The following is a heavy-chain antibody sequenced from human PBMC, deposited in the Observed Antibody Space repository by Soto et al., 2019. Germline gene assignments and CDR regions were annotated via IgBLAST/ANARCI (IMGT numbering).Heavy chain of an antibody. CDR3: ARGGPTGGSYKYNWFDP. CDR1: GGSISSGDFY. Sequence: PSETLSLTCTVSGGSISSGDFYWSWIRQPPGRGLERIGYISYSGSTYYNTSLKSRVTISVDTSKNQFSLKLNSVTAADTAVYYCARGGPTGGSYKYNWFDPWGQGTLVTVSS. J-gene: IGHJ5*02. D-gene: IGHD2-15*01. CDR2: ISYSGST. V-gene: IGHV4-30-4*01.